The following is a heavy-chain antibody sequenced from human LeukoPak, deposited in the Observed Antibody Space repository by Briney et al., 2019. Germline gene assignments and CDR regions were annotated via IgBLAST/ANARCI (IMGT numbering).Heavy chain of an antibody. V-gene: IGHV4-30-4*08. CDR1: GGSISCGDYY. CDR2: IYYSGST. Sequence: SETLSLTCTVSGGSISCGDYYWSWIRQPPGKGLEWIGYIYYSGSTYYNPSLKSRVTISVDTSKNQFSLKLSSVTAADTAVYYCAREYDLWSGYLNWGQGTLVTVSS. J-gene: IGHJ4*02. D-gene: IGHD3-3*01. CDR3: AREYDLWSGYLN.